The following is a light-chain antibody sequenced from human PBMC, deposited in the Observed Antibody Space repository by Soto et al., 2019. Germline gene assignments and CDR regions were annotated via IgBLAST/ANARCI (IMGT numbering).Light chain of an antibody. J-gene: IGKJ1*01. Sequence: TQMTQSPASLSASVGDRVTITCRASQDVRNDLAWYQQKLGKAPKLLIYAASSLETGVPSRFSGNGSGTEFTLTISSLQSDDFAIYYCQQYNIYWTFGQGTKVDIK. CDR3: QQYNIYWT. V-gene: IGKV1-17*01. CDR2: AAS. CDR1: QDVRND.